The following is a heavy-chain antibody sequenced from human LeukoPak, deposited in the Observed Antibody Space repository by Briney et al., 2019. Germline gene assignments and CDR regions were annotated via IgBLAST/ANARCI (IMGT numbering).Heavy chain of an antibody. CDR3: ARESVAGNGVDY. CDR1: GGSISSGGYY. Sequence: SETLSLTCTVSGGSISSGGYYWSWIRQHPGKGLEWIGYIYYSGSTYYNPSLKSRVTISVDTSKNQFSLKPSSVTAADTAVYYCARESVAGNGVDYWGQGTLVTVSS. D-gene: IGHD6-19*01. CDR2: IYYSGST. J-gene: IGHJ4*02. V-gene: IGHV4-31*03.